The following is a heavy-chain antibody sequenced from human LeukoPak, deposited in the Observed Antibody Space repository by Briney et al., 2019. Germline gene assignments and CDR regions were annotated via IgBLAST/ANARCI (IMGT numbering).Heavy chain of an antibody. CDR3: ARDENGDFSFDY. J-gene: IGHJ4*02. D-gene: IGHD4-17*01. CDR1: GFTFSRYE. Sequence: GGSLRLSCATSGFTFSRYEMNWGRQAPGKGLEWVSYISSSGSSIYYADSVKGRFTISRDNAKNSLYLQMNSLRAEDTAIYYCARDENGDFSFDYWGQGTLVTVSS. CDR2: ISSSGSSI. V-gene: IGHV3-48*03.